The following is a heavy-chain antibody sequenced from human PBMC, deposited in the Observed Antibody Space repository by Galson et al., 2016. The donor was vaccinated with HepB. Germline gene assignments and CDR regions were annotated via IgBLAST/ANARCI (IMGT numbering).Heavy chain of an antibody. D-gene: IGHD4-17*01. CDR1: GISFSSYA. CDR3: AKAEMTTVTRFEH. V-gene: IGHV3-23*01. J-gene: IGHJ4*02. Sequence: SLRLSCAASGISFSSYAMSWVRQAPGKGLEWVSAIRGSGGTTYYADSVKGRFTISRDNSKNTLYLQMNSLRVEDTAIYYCAKAEMTTVTRFEHWGQGTRVTLS. CDR2: IRGSGGTT.